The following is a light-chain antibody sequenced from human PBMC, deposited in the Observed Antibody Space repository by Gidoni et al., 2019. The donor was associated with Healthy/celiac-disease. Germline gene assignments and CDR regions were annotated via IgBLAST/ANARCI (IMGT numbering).Light chain of an antibody. J-gene: IGKJ1*01. CDR1: QSISSW. V-gene: IGKV1-5*03. CDR2: KAS. CDR3: HQYNQGT. Sequence: DIQMTQSPSTLSASVGDRVTITCRASQSISSWLAWYQQKPGKATKLLIYKASSLESGVPSRFSGSGSGTEFTLTISSLQPDDFATYYCHQYNQGTFGQGTKVEIK.